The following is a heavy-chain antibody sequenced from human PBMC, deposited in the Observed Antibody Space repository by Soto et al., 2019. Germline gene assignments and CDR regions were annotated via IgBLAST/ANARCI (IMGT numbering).Heavy chain of an antibody. D-gene: IGHD3-3*01. CDR2: ISYDGSNK. J-gene: IGHJ3*02. Sequence: GGSLRLSCAASGFTFSSYAMRWVRQAPGKGLEWVAVISYDGSNKYYADSVKGRFTISRDNSKNTLYLQMNSLRAEDTAVYYCARGPDSTYYDFWSGYYGAFDIWGQGTMVTVSS. CDR1: GFTFSSYA. CDR3: ARGPDSTYYDFWSGYYGAFDI. V-gene: IGHV3-30-3*01.